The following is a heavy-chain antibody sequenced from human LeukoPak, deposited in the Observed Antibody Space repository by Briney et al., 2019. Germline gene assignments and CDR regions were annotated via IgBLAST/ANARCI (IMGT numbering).Heavy chain of an antibody. D-gene: IGHD3-10*01. J-gene: IGHJ4*02. Sequence: GGSLRLSCAASGFTFSTYTMNWVRQAPGKGLEWVSSISSSSSYIYYADSVKGRFTISRDNAKNSLYLQMNSLRAEDTAVYYCARGLRITMVRGPHYYFDYWGQGTLVTVSS. CDR2: ISSSSSYI. V-gene: IGHV3-21*01. CDR3: ARGLRITMVRGPHYYFDY. CDR1: GFTFSTYT.